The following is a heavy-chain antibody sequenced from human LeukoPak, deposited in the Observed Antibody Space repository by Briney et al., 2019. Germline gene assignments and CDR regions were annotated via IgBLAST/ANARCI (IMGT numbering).Heavy chain of an antibody. CDR2: IYTSGST. CDR1: GGSISSGSYY. V-gene: IGHV4-61*02. J-gene: IGHJ3*02. D-gene: IGHD1-26*01. CDR3: ARSWGHGAFDI. Sequence: PSETLSLTCTVSGGSISSGSYYWSWIRQPAGKGLEWIGRIYTSGSTNYNPSLKSRVTISVDTSKNQFSLKLSSVTAADTAVYYCARSWGHGAFDIWGQGTMVTVSS.